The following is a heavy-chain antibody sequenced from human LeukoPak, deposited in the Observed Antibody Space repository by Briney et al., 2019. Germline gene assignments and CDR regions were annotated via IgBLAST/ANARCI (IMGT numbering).Heavy chain of an antibody. CDR3: ASSVWWPYYFDY. J-gene: IGHJ4*02. D-gene: IGHD4/OR15-4a*01. V-gene: IGHV4-39*02. CDR1: GGSIRGNGYY. CDR2: IYYDGST. Sequence: SETLSLTCTVSGGSIRGNGYYWGWIRQAPGKGLEWIGSIYYDGSTYYNPSLKSRVTISVDTPKNYFSLKLSSVTAADTAVYYCASSVWWPYYFDYWGQGTLVTVSS.